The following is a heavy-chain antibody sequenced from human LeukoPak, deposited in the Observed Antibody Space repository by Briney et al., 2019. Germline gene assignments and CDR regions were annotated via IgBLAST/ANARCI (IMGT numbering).Heavy chain of an antibody. D-gene: IGHD6-19*01. CDR3: AREAPGGSGWTYFDY. CDR2: IYASGST. Sequence: SETLSLTCTVSGGSISTYYWSWIRQPPGKGLEWIGYIYASGSTNYNPSLKSRVTISVDTSENHFSLKLTSVTAADTAVYYCAREAPGGSGWTYFDYWGQGSLVTVSS. CDR1: GGSISTYY. J-gene: IGHJ4*02. V-gene: IGHV4-59*01.